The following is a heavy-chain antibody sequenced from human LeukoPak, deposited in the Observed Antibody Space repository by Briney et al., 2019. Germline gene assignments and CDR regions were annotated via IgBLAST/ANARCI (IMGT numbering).Heavy chain of an antibody. D-gene: IGHD6-13*01. CDR1: GDSISSSPYY. V-gene: IGHV4-39*07. CDR2: IHYSGST. CDR3: ARVPSAAALSWFDP. J-gene: IGHJ5*02. Sequence: SETLSLTCTVSGDSISSSPYYWGWIRQPPGKGLEWIGGIHYSGSTYYNPSLKTRVSISVDTSKNQFSLKLNSVTVADTAVYYCARVPSAAALSWFDPWGQGTLVTVSS.